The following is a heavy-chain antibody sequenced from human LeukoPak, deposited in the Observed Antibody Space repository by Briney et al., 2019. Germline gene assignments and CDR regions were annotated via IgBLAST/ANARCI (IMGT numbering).Heavy chain of an antibody. CDR3: ARIEMNTITYDY. CDR1: GGSISSYY. Sequence: SETLSLTCTVSGGSISSYYWSWIRQPPGKGLEWIGRIYTSGTTNYNPSLRSRVTISLDTSKNQFSLRLSSVTAADTAVYYCARIEMNTITYDYWGQGTLVTVSS. V-gene: IGHV4-4*07. CDR2: IYTSGTT. D-gene: IGHD5-24*01. J-gene: IGHJ4*02.